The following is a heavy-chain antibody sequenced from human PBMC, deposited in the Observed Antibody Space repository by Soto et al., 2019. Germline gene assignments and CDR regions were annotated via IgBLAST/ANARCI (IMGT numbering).Heavy chain of an antibody. CDR1: GFTFSSYG. J-gene: IGHJ4*02. V-gene: IGHV3-23*01. CDR2: ISGSGDTT. CDR3: AKLRDFVVLPAGILDY. D-gene: IGHD2-8*01. Sequence: EVQLLESGGGLVQPGGSLRLTCAASGFTFSSYGISWIRLSPGKGLEWVSVISGSGDTTYYTPSVKGRFTISRDDFRNTLYLQMNSLRTEDTAIYYCAKLRDFVVLPAGILDYWGPGTLVTVSS.